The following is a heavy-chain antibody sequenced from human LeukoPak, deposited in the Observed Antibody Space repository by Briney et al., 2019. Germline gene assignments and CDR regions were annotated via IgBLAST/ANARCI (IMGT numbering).Heavy chain of an antibody. V-gene: IGHV1-18*01. D-gene: IGHD3-22*01. CDR1: GYTFTSYG. CDR2: ISAYNGNT. CDR3: ARDLVTSLYYYDSSGYTPHRRPPPTEYYMDV. Sequence: ASVKVSCKASGYTFTSYGISWVRQAPGQGLEWMGWISAYNGNTNYAQKLQGRGTMTTDTSTSTAYMELRSLSSDNTAVYYCARDLVTSLYYYDSSGYTPHRRPPPTEYYMDVWGKGTTVTVSS. J-gene: IGHJ6*03.